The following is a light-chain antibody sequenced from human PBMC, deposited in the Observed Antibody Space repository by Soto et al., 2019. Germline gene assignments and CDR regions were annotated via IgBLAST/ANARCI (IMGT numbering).Light chain of an antibody. CDR3: QQAASFPIT. J-gene: IGKJ5*01. Sequence: DIQMTQSPSSVSASVGDRVTITCRASQGVSTWLAWYQQKPGKAPNLLIYTASSLQSGVPSRFSGSGSGTEFTLTINGLQHEDFATYYCQQAASFPITFGQGTRLEIK. CDR1: QGVSTW. V-gene: IGKV1-12*01. CDR2: TAS.